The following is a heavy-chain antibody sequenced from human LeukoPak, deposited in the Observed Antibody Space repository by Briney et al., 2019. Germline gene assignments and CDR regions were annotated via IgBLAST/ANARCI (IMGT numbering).Heavy chain of an antibody. CDR1: GFTFSGYA. J-gene: IGHJ4*02. CDR3: ARGRIGPDY. CDR2: ISGSGGST. D-gene: IGHD3/OR15-3a*01. V-gene: IGHV3-23*01. Sequence: EPGGSLRLSCAASGFTFSGYAMSWVRQAPGKGLEWVSGISGSGGSTYYADSVKGRFTISRDNSKNTLYLQMNSLRAEDTAVYYCARGRIGPDYWGQGTLLTVSS.